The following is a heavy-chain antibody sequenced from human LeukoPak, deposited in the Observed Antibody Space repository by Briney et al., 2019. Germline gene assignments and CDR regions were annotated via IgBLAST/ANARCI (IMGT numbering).Heavy chain of an antibody. CDR1: GXTFRNSW. Sequence: GGSLRLSCAASGXTFRNSWMHWVRQAPGKGLVWVSRINDDGSTTNYADSVKGRFTISRDNAKNTLYLQMNSLRGEDTAVYYCARALGSSSDFWGQGTLVTVSS. D-gene: IGHD1-26*01. CDR2: INDDGSTT. J-gene: IGHJ4*02. V-gene: IGHV3-74*01. CDR3: ARALGSSSDF.